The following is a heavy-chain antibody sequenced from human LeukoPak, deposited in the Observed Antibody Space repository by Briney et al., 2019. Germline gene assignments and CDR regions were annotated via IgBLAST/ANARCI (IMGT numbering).Heavy chain of an antibody. V-gene: IGHV1-46*01. Sequence: GASVKVSCKASGYTFTSYYMHWVRQAPGQGLEWMGIINPSGGSTSYAQKFQGRVTMTRDTSTSTVYMELSSLRSEDTAVYYCAREAVWELLQDLYYYYMDVWGKGTTVTVSS. CDR1: GYTFTSYY. CDR2: INPSGGST. J-gene: IGHJ6*03. CDR3: AREAVWELLQDLYYYYMDV. D-gene: IGHD1-26*01.